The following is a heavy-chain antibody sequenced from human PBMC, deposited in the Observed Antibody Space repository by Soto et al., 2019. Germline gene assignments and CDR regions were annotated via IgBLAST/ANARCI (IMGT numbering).Heavy chain of an antibody. CDR1: GFTFSSYE. J-gene: IGHJ6*02. D-gene: IGHD3-10*01. Sequence: GGSLRLSCAASGFTFSSYEMNWVRQAPGKGLEWVSYISSSGGTIYYADSVKGRFTISRDNAKNSLYLQMNSLRAEDTAVYYCAREVTMVRGVIGQDMDVWGQGTTVTVSS. CDR3: AREVTMVRGVIGQDMDV. CDR2: ISSSGGTI. V-gene: IGHV3-48*03.